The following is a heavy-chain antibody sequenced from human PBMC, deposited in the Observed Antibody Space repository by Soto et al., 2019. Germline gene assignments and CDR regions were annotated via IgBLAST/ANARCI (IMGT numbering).Heavy chain of an antibody. CDR1: GASISPGSYY. CDR2: IYSGGSA. J-gene: IGHJ4*02. Sequence: SETLSLTCTVSGASISPGSYYWAWIRQPPGQGLEWIGTIYSGGSAYYNPSLNSRVTMSIDMSKNQFSLEVRSVTAADTAVYYCARAGLGDGSDYWGQGTLVTVSS. CDR3: ARAGLGDGSDY. D-gene: IGHD1-26*01. V-gene: IGHV4-39*01.